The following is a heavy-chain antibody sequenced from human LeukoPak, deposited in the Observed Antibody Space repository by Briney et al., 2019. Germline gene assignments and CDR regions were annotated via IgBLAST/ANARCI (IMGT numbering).Heavy chain of an antibody. CDR2: INHSGST. CDR1: GGSFSGYY. J-gene: IGHJ5*02. Sequence: ASETLSLTCAVYGGSFSGYYWSWIRQPPGKGLEWIGEINHSGSTNYNPSLKSRVTISVDTSKNQFSLKLSSVTAADTAVYYCARITVTTETNWFDPWGQGTLVTVSS. V-gene: IGHV4-34*01. D-gene: IGHD4-17*01. CDR3: ARITVTTETNWFDP.